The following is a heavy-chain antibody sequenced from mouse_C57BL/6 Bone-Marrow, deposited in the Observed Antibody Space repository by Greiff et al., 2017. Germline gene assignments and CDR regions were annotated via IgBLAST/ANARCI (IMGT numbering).Heavy chain of an antibody. CDR2: ISDGGSYT. J-gene: IGHJ4*01. Sequence: EVKLVESGGGLVKPGGSLKLSCAASGFTFSSYAMSWVRQTPEKRLEWVATISDGGSYTYYPDNVKGRFTISRDNAKNNMYLHMSHLKSEDTAMYYCARDDYAMDYWGQGTSVTVSS. CDR1: GFTFSSYA. V-gene: IGHV5-4*01. CDR3: ARDDYAMDY.